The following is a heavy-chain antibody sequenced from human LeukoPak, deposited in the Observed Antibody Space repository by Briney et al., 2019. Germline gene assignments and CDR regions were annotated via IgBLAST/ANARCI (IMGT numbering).Heavy chain of an antibody. Sequence: GGSLRLSCAASGLTFSSYEMNWVRQAPGKGLEWVSYISSSGSSIYYADSVKGRFTISRDNAKKSLYLQVHSLRAEDTAVYYCARDSHKFDSSGYYPDAFDIWGQGTMVTVSS. CDR3: ARDSHKFDSSGYYPDAFDI. V-gene: IGHV3-48*03. D-gene: IGHD3-22*01. CDR1: GLTFSSYE. J-gene: IGHJ3*02. CDR2: ISSSGSSI.